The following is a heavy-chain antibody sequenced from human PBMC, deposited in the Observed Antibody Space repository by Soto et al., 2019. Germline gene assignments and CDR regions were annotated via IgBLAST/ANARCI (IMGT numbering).Heavy chain of an antibody. J-gene: IGHJ4*02. CDR1: GFTFSSYA. CDR3: AKDFFLTLGMGYFDY. V-gene: IGHV3-23*01. Sequence: GGSLRLSCAASGFTFSSYAMSWVRQAPGKGLEWVSAISGSGGSTYYADSVKGRFTISRDNSKNTLYLQMNSLRAEDTAVYYCAKDFFLTLGMGYFDYWGQGTLVTVSS. CDR2: ISGSGGST. D-gene: IGHD7-27*01.